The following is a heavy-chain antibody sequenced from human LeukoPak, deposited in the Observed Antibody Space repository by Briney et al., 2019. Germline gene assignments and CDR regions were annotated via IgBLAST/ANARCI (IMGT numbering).Heavy chain of an antibody. J-gene: IGHJ6*02. V-gene: IGHV3-30-3*02. CDR2: ISYDGSNK. Sequence: PGRSLRLSCAASGFTFSSYAMHWVRQAPGKGLEWVAVISYDGSNKYYADSVKGRFTISRDNSKNTLYLQMNSLRAEDTAVYYCAKTLHYGMDVWGQGTTVTVSS. D-gene: IGHD2-15*01. CDR1: GFTFSSYA. CDR3: AKTLHYGMDV.